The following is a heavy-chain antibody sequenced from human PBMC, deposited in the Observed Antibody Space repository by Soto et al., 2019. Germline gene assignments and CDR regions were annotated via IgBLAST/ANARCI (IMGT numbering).Heavy chain of an antibody. CDR2: IYSGGYT. Sequence: EVQLVESGGGLIQPGGSLRLSCAVSGFTVSNNYMSWVRQAPGKGLEGVSVIYSGGYTAYGDSVKGRFTISRDNSKNTLYFKREALRGPAPAVFCCATLAGGGGYWGQGTLVTVSS. CDR3: ATLAGGGGY. CDR1: GFTVSNNY. D-gene: IGHD3-10*01. V-gene: IGHV3-53*01. J-gene: IGHJ4*02.